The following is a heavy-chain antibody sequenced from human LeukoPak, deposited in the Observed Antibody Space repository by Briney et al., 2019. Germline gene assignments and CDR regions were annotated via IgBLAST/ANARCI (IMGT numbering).Heavy chain of an antibody. CDR1: GFTFSSYA. D-gene: IGHD3-22*01. J-gene: IGHJ6*02. Sequence: PGRSLRLSCVASGFTFSSYAMHWVRQAPGKGLEWVAVISYDGSNKYYADSVKGRFTISRDNSKNTLYLQMNSLRAEDTAVYYCARGHYYDSSGYSDYYYYGMDVWGQGTTVTVSS. CDR3: ARGHYYDSSGYSDYYYYGMDV. CDR2: ISYDGSNK. V-gene: IGHV3-30-3*01.